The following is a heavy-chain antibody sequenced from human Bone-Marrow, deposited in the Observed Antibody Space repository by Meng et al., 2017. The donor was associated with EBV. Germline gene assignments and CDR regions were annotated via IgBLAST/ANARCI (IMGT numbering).Heavy chain of an antibody. Sequence: QVQVVQSGAEMTQPGSSVKVSCWTTVGTSNSEAVSWVRQAPGQGLEWMGGLIPMSGAPHYAQKFQGRVTLTADESTSTHYMDLSNLRSDDTAMYYCASESGRGFTPDYWGQGTLVTVSS. D-gene: IGHD3-10*01. CDR2: LIPMSGAP. V-gene: IGHV1-69*12. CDR3: ASESGRGFTPDY. CDR1: VGTSNSEA. J-gene: IGHJ4*02.